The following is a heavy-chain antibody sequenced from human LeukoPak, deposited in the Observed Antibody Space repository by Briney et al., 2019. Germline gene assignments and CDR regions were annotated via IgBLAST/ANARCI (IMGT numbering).Heavy chain of an antibody. CDR2: INPNSGGT. D-gene: IGHD4-17*01. J-gene: IGHJ4*02. Sequence: GASVKVSCKASGYTLTGYYMHWVRQAPGQGLEWMGWINPNSGGTNYAQKFQGRVTMTRDTSISTAYMELSRLRSDDTAVYYCARDRSTVTTKIFGYWGQGTLVTVSS. V-gene: IGHV1-2*02. CDR3: ARDRSTVTTKIFGY. CDR1: GYTLTGYY.